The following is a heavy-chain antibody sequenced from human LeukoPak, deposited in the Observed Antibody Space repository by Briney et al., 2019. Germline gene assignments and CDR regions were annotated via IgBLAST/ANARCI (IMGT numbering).Heavy chain of an antibody. CDR2: ISGYNGKT. D-gene: IGHD3-10*01. CDR3: PRAHYFGSGKVSSDMDV. V-gene: IGHV1-18*01. Sequence: GASVKVSCKASGYTFTSYGISWVRQAPGQGLEWMGWISGYNGKTNYAQKLQGRVTMTTDPSTSTAYMELRSLRSDDTAVYYCPRAHYFGSGKVSSDMDVWGKGTTVTISS. CDR1: GYTFTSYG. J-gene: IGHJ6*03.